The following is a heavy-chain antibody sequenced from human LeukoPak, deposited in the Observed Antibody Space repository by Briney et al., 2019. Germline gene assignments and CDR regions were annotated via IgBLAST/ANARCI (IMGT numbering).Heavy chain of an antibody. J-gene: IGHJ3*02. D-gene: IGHD6-13*01. V-gene: IGHV4-59*08. CDR1: GGSISSYY. Sequence: SETLSLTCTVSGGSISSYYWTWIRQPPGKGLEWIGYIYYSESTNYNPTLKSRVTISVDTSKNQFSLKLSSVTAADTAVYYCARRRRIGGVGTDAFDIWGQGTMVTVSS. CDR3: ARRRRIGGVGTDAFDI. CDR2: IYYSEST.